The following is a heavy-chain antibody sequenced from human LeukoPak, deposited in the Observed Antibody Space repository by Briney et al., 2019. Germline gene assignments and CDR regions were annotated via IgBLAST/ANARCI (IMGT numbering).Heavy chain of an antibody. J-gene: IGHJ5*02. D-gene: IGHD3-22*01. CDR1: GFTFDDYA. CDR2: ISWNSGRI. CDR3: VKGRDSSGSNWFDP. Sequence: GGSLRLSCAASGFTFDDYAMHWVRQVPGKGLEWVSTISWNSGRIGYADSVKGRFTISRDNAKNSLYLQMNSLRVEDTALYYCVKGRDSSGSNWFDPWGQGTLVTVSS. V-gene: IGHV3-9*01.